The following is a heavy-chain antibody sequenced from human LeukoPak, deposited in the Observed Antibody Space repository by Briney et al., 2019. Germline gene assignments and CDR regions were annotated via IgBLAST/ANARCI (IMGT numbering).Heavy chain of an antibody. D-gene: IGHD3-10*01. Sequence: GGFLRLSCAASGFTFSSYEMNWVRQAPGKGLEWLSYIGNIGSVIYYADSVKGRFTISRDNAKNSLYLQMDSLRAEDTAVYYCARDRLVQVHSGFIGHCGQGSRISVSS. CDR3: ARDRLVQVHSGFIGH. V-gene: IGHV3-48*03. J-gene: IGHJ1*01. CDR1: GFTFSSYE. CDR2: IGNIGSVI.